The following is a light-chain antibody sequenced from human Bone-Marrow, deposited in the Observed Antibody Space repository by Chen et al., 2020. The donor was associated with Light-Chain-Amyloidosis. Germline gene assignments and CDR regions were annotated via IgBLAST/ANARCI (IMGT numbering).Light chain of an antibody. CDR3: QSADSSGTYEVI. CDR2: RDT. J-gene: IGLJ2*01. Sequence: SYELTQPPSVSVSLGQTARITCSGDHLPTKYAYWYHQKPGQAPVLVIHRDTERPSGISEGFSGSSSGTTATLTISGVQAKDEADYHCQSADSSGTYEVIFGGGTKLTVL. V-gene: IGLV3-25*03. CDR1: HLPTKY.